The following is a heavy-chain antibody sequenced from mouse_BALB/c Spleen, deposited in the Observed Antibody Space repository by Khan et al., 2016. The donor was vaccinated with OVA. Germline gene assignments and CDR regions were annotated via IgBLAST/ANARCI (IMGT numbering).Heavy chain of an antibody. CDR1: GYTFTSYW. CDR3: SRGGYGTSFAF. V-gene: IGHV1-61*01. D-gene: IGHD2-10*02. CDR2: IDPSDSRT. Sequence: QVQLQQPGAELVRPGASVKLSCKASGYTFTSYWMNWVKQRPGQGLEWIGMIDPSDSRTHYNQMFKDKATLTVDKSSSTAYMHLTSLTSEYSAIYCCSRGGYGTSFAFWGQATLVTVSA. J-gene: IGHJ3*01.